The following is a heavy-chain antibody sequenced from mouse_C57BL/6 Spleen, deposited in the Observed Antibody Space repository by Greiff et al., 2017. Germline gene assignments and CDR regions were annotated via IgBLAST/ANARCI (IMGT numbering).Heavy chain of an antibody. CDR1: GYTFTSYW. D-gene: IGHD2-4*01. Sequence: EVQLQQSGAELVRPGASVKLSCKTSGYTFTSYWMHWVKQRPGQGLEWIGAIYPADSDTSYNQKFKGKAKLTVVTSASTAYMQLSSLTYEDSAVYYCARVDYDVNCDIDDWGTGTTVTVSS. V-gene: IGHV1-5*01. CDR3: ARVDYDVNCDIDD. CDR2: IYPADSDT. J-gene: IGHJ1*03.